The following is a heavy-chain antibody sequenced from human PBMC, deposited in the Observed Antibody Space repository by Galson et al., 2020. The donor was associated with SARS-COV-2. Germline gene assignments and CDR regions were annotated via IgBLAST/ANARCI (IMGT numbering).Heavy chain of an antibody. V-gene: IGHV4-61*02. CDR3: AREHITMVRGVIILALDY. Sequence: SETLSLTCTVSGGSISSGSYYWSWIRQPAGKGLEWIGRIYTSGSTNYNPSLKSRVTISVDTSKNQFSLKLSSVTAADTAVYYCAREHITMVRGVIILALDYWGQGTLVTVSS. D-gene: IGHD3-10*01. CDR1: GGSISSGSYY. J-gene: IGHJ4*02. CDR2: IYTSGST.